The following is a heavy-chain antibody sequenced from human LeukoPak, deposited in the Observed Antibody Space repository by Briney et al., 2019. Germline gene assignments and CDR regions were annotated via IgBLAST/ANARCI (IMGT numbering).Heavy chain of an antibody. Sequence: GASVKVSCKASGYTFTGYYMHWVRQAPGQGLEWMGWIKPNSGGTNYAQKFQGRVTMTRDTSISTAYMELSRLRSDDTAVYYCARVEQYYDILTGYYWRAFDIWGQGTMVTVSS. J-gene: IGHJ3*02. CDR1: GYTFTGYY. CDR2: IKPNSGGT. D-gene: IGHD3-9*01. CDR3: ARVEQYYDILTGYYWRAFDI. V-gene: IGHV1-2*02.